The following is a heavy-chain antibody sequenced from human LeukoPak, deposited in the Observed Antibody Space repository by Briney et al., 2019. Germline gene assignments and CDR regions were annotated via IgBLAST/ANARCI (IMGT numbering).Heavy chain of an antibody. CDR2: IGTTGDT. CDR3: ARRYSSSWFKPFDL. Sequence: PGGSLRLSCAASGFTFTTYDMHWVRQATGKGLEWVSAIGTTGDTYYPGSVKGRFTISRDNAKNSLYLQMNSLRDEETAVYYCARRYSSSWFKPFDLWGQGTMVTVSS. J-gene: IGHJ3*01. V-gene: IGHV3-13*01. CDR1: GFTFTTYD. D-gene: IGHD6-13*01.